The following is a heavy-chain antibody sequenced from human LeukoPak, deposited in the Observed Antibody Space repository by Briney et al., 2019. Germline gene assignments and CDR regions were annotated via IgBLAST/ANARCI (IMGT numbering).Heavy chain of an antibody. D-gene: IGHD4-17*01. J-gene: IGHJ4*02. CDR2: ISGSGGST. V-gene: IGHV3-23*01. Sequence: GGSLRLSCAASGFTFSTYALSWVGQALGKGLEWFSGISGSGGSTYYADSVMGGFTTSRDNSKNTLYLQMNSLRAEDTAVYYCAKEIDYGEVDCWGQGTLVTVSS. CDR3: AKEIDYGEVDC. CDR1: GFTFSTYA.